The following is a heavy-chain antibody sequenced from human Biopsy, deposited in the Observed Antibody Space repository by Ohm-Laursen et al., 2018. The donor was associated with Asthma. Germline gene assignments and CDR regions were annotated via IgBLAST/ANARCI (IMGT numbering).Heavy chain of an antibody. Sequence: SVKVSCKASGDSLGSFINYAISWVRQAPRQGLEWMGGLIPVLGTADYAPMFEGRVTIAADESTSTAYLELTSLRFEDTAVYYCARGYSGTDRIVYYYSGMEVWGQGTTVTVSS. D-gene: IGHD5-12*01. CDR3: ARGYSGTDRIVYYYSGMEV. CDR1: GDSLGSFINYA. J-gene: IGHJ6*02. V-gene: IGHV1-69*13. CDR2: LIPVLGTA.